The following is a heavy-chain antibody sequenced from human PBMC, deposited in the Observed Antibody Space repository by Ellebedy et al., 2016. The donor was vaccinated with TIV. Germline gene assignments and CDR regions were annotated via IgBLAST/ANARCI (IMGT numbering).Heavy chain of an antibody. J-gene: IGHJ4*02. Sequence: GGSLRLSCKVSGYDITDYWIGWVRQMPGKGLESMGIIYPGDSDTRYSPSFEGQVTISVDKSVTTAYVEWSSLKASDTAMYYCARHLGYADSEIDFWGQGTLVTVSS. V-gene: IGHV5-51*01. CDR2: IYPGDSDT. CDR1: GYDITDYW. D-gene: IGHD4-17*01. CDR3: ARHLGYADSEIDF.